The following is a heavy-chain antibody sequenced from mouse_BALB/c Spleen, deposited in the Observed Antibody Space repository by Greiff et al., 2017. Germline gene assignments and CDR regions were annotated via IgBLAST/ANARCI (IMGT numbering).Heavy chain of an antibody. CDR1: GFTFSSYA. D-gene: IGHD1-1*01. Sequence: VQLKESGGGLVKPGGSLKLSCAASGFTFSSYAMSWVRQSPEKRLEWVAEISSGGSYTYYPDTVTGRFTISRDNAKNTLYLEMSSLRSEDTAMYYCARDYYGSSLYAMDYWGQGTSVTVSS. V-gene: IGHV5-9-4*01. CDR3: ARDYYGSSLYAMDY. J-gene: IGHJ4*01. CDR2: ISSGGSYT.